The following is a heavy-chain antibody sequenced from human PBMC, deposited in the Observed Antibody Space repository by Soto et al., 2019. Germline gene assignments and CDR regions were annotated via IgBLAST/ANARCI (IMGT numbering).Heavy chain of an antibody. J-gene: IGHJ3*02. D-gene: IGHD2-2*01. V-gene: IGHV3-23*01. Sequence: GGSLRLSCAASGFTFSSYAMSWVRQAPGKGLEWVSAISGSGGSTYYADSVKGRFTISRDNSKNTLYLQMNSLRAEDTAVYYCAKDPQVVVVPAARGDDAFDIWGQGTMVTVSS. CDR3: AKDPQVVVVPAARGDDAFDI. CDR2: ISGSGGST. CDR1: GFTFSSYA.